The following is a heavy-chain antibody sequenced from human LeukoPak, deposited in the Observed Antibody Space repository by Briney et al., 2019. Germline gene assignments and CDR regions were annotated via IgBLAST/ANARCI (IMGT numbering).Heavy chain of an antibody. CDR2: FYYSGST. CDR1: GGSISIYY. Sequence: PSETLSLTCTVSGGSISIYYWSWIRQPPGKGLEWIGYFYYSGSTNYNPSLKSRVTISVDTSKNQFSLKLSSVTAADTAVYYCARHMGLGYTYFYPYFDYWGQGTLVTVSS. J-gene: IGHJ4*01. V-gene: IGHV4-59*08. D-gene: IGHD1-1*01. CDR3: ARHMGLGYTYFYPYFDY.